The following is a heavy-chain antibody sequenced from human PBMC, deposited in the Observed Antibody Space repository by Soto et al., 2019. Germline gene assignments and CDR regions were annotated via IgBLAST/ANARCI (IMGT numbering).Heavy chain of an antibody. D-gene: IGHD4-17*01. CDR3: AAGAPSDYGAIGV. J-gene: IGHJ4*02. Sequence: GGSLRLSCAASGFTFSSYAMHWVRQAPGKGLEWVAVISYDGSNKYYADSVKGRFTISRDNSKNTLYLQMNGLRAEDTAVYYCAAGAPSDYGAIGVWGQGTLVTISS. CDR2: ISYDGSNK. V-gene: IGHV3-30-3*01. CDR1: GFTFSSYA.